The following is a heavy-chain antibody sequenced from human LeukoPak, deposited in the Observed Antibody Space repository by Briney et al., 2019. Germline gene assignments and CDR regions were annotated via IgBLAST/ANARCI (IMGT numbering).Heavy chain of an antibody. D-gene: IGHD2-2*01. CDR3: ARSIVVVPVLFDP. CDR1: GYSISSGYY. CDR2: IYHSGST. V-gene: IGHV4-38-2*01. Sequence: PSETLSLTCAVSGYSISSGYYWGWIRQPPGKGLEWIGSIYHSGSTYYNPSLKSRVTISVDTSKNQFSLKLSSVTAADTAVYYCARSIVVVPVLFDPWGQGILVTVSS. J-gene: IGHJ5*02.